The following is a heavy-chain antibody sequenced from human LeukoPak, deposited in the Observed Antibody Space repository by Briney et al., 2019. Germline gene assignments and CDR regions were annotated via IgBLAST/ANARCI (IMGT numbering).Heavy chain of an antibody. CDR2: IYYSGST. Sequence: KPSETLSLTCTVSGGSLSYYYWSWIRQPPGKGLEWIGYIYYSGSTNYNPSLRSRVTISVVTSKNQFSLNLNSVTAADTAVYYCARIRIGYCSDTSCSDNWFDPWGQGSLVTVSS. V-gene: IGHV4-59*01. CDR1: GGSLSYYY. CDR3: ARIRIGYCSDTSCSDNWFDP. D-gene: IGHD2-2*01. J-gene: IGHJ5*02.